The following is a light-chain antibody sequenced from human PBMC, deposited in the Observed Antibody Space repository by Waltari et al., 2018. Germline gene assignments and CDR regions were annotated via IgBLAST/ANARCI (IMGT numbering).Light chain of an antibody. V-gene: IGLV2-14*03. Sequence: QSALTQPASVSESPGQSITISCTGTTSDVGGYNYVSWYQQHPGKAPKLIIYDVTNRPSGLSNRFSGSKSGNTASLTISGLQAEDEADYYCSSFTSSSTWVFGGGTKLTVL. CDR2: DVT. CDR1: TSDVGGYNY. CDR3: SSFTSSSTWV. J-gene: IGLJ3*02.